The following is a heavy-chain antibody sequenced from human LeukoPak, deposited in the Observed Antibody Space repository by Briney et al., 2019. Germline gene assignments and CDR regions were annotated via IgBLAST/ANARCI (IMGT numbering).Heavy chain of an antibody. CDR1: GFNFNNYA. Sequence: SGGSLRLSCAASGFNFNNYAMTWVRQAPGKGLEWVSSISGSGDSTNFADSVKGRFTISRDISKNTLYLQMNSLRAEDTAIYYCARGGITTRRFDPWGQGTLVTVSS. CDR3: ARGGITTRRFDP. CDR2: ISGSGDST. V-gene: IGHV3-23*01. D-gene: IGHD6-6*01. J-gene: IGHJ5*02.